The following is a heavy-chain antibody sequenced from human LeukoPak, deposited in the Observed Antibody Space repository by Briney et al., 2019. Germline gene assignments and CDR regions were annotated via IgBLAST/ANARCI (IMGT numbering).Heavy chain of an antibody. J-gene: IGHJ3*02. D-gene: IGHD3-3*02. CDR2: IKSKTDGGTT. Sequence: PGGSLRLSCAASGFTFSSYGMHWVRQAPGKGLEWVGRIKSKTDGGTTDYAAPVKGRFTISRDDSKNTLYLQMNSLKTEDTAVYYCTTGLAAPDAFDIWGQGTMVTVSS. CDR1: GFTFSSYG. CDR3: TTGLAAPDAFDI. V-gene: IGHV3-15*01.